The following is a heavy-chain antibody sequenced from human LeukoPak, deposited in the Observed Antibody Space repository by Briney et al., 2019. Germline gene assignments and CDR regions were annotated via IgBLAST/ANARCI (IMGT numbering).Heavy chain of an antibody. J-gene: IGHJ3*02. Sequence: GRSLRLSCAASGFTFSSYGMHWVRQAPGKGLEWVAVISYDGSNKYYADSVKGRFTISRDNSKNTLYLQMNSLRAEDTAVYYCATAGSSIPFDAFDIWGQGTMVTVSS. CDR3: ATAGSSIPFDAFDI. D-gene: IGHD3-10*01. V-gene: IGHV3-30*03. CDR2: ISYDGSNK. CDR1: GFTFSSYG.